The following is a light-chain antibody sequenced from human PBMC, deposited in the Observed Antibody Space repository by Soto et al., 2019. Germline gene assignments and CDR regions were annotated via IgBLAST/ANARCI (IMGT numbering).Light chain of an antibody. CDR1: SSDVGGYNY. J-gene: IGLJ2*01. CDR2: EVS. CDR3: TSKTSSTYVV. V-gene: IGLV2-14*01. Sequence: QSALTQPASVSGSPGQSITISCTGTSSDVGGYNYVSWYQQHPGKAPKLMIYEVSNRPSGVSNRFSGSKSGNTASLTISGLQVEDEADYYCTSKTSSTYVVFGGGTKVTVL.